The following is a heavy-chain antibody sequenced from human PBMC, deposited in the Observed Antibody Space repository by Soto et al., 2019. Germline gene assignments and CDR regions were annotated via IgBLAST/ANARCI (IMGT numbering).Heavy chain of an antibody. CDR1: GFTFSSYG. CDR3: AKDGANLVDFDY. CDR2: ISYDGSNK. D-gene: IGHD1-26*01. Sequence: PGGSLRLSCAASGFTFSSYGMHWVRQAPGKGLEWVAVISYDGSNKYYADSVKGRFTISRDNSKNTLYLQMNSLRAEDTAVYYCAKDGANLVDFDYWGQGTLVTVSS. J-gene: IGHJ4*02. V-gene: IGHV3-30*18.